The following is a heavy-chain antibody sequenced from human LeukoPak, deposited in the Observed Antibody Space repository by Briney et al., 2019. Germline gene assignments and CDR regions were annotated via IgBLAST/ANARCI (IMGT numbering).Heavy chain of an antibody. V-gene: IGHV4-34*01. CDR3: ARGIALMVYEARVGRDNWFDP. J-gene: IGHJ5*02. CDR1: GGSFSGYY. Sequence: SETLSLTCAVYGGSFSGYYWSWIRQPPGKGLEWIGEINHSGSTNYNPSLKSRVTISVDTSKNQFSLKLSSVTAADTAVYYCARGIALMVYEARVGRDNWFDPWGQGTLVTVSS. CDR2: INHSGST. D-gene: IGHD2-8*01.